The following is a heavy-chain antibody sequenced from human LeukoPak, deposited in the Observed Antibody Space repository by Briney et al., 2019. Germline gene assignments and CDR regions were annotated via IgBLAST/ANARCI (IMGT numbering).Heavy chain of an antibody. V-gene: IGHV4-59*12. D-gene: IGHD3-16*01. J-gene: IGHJ4*02. CDR3: ASEGGAHNY. CDR1: DGSTTGYY. Sequence: SETLSLTCSVSDGSTTGYYWSWIRQPPGKGLEWIAYVYYTGRTLYNPSLRSRVTMSVDTSKNQFSLKLSSVTAADTAVYYCASEGGAHNYWGQGTLVTVSS. CDR2: VYYTGRT.